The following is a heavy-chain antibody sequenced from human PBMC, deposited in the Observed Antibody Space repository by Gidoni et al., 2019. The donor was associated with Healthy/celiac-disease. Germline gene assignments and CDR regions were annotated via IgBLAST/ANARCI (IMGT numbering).Heavy chain of an antibody. J-gene: IGHJ4*02. CDR2: IWYGVSYK. Sequence: QVQLVESGGGVVQPGRSLRLSCAASGFTFISSGMHWGRRAPGKALGWVGVIWYGVSYKLYAEPVQGRFTLPREKYKNKLYLQMNSLRAEDTAVYYCARSLGIVIVPAAMTLDYWGQGTLVTVSS. V-gene: IGHV3-33*01. D-gene: IGHD2-2*03. CDR3: ARSLGIVIVPAAMTLDY. CDR1: GFTFISSG.